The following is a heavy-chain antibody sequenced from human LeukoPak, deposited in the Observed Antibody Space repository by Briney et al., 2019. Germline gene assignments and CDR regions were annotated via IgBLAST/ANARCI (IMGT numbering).Heavy chain of an antibody. V-gene: IGHV3-48*01. CDR3: ARVQGIGSLAAFDI. J-gene: IGHJ3*02. D-gene: IGHD1-26*01. CDR1: GFTFSSYA. Sequence: GGSLRLSCAASGFTFSSYAMSWVRQAPGKGLEWVSYISSSSSTIYYADSVKGRFTISRDNAKNSLYLQMNSLRAEDTAVYYCARVQGIGSLAAFDIWGQGTMVTVSS. CDR2: ISSSSSTI.